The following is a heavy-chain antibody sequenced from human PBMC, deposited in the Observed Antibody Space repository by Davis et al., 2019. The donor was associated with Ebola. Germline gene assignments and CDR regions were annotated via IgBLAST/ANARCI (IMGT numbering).Heavy chain of an antibody. CDR1: GFTFSSYT. V-gene: IGHV3-21*01. J-gene: IGHJ6*02. CDR3: ARSNV. CDR2: ISSSSSDI. Sequence: GESLKISCAASGFTFSSYTMNWARQAPGKGLEWVSSISSSSSDIYYADSVKGRFTISRDNAKNSLYLQMNSLRAEDTAVYYCARSNVWGQGTTVTVSS.